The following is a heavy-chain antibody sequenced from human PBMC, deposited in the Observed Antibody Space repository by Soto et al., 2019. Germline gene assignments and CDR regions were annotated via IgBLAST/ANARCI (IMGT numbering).Heavy chain of an antibody. Sequence: EVQLVESGGGLVKPGGSLRLSCAASGFTFSSYSMNWVRQAPGKGLEWVSSISSSSSYIYYADSVKGRFTISRDNAKNSLYRQMNSLRAEDTAVYYCAGDASYSSSWYSADFRFDPWGQGTLVTVSS. CDR1: GFTFSSYS. V-gene: IGHV3-21*01. CDR2: ISSSSSYI. D-gene: IGHD6-13*01. CDR3: AGDASYSSSWYSADFRFDP. J-gene: IGHJ5*02.